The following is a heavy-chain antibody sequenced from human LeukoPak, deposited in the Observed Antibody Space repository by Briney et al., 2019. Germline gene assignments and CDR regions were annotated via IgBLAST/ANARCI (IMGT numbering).Heavy chain of an antibody. V-gene: IGHV1-69*13. CDR3: ARAYVDTAMVRGLYYFDY. J-gene: IGHJ4*02. Sequence: SVTVSCTASGGTFSSYAISWVRQAPGQGLEWMGGIIPIFGTANYAQKFQGRVTITADESTSTAYMELSSLRSEDTAVYYCARAYVDTAMVRGLYYFDYWGQGTLVTVSS. CDR1: GGTFSSYA. D-gene: IGHD5-18*01. CDR2: IIPIFGTA.